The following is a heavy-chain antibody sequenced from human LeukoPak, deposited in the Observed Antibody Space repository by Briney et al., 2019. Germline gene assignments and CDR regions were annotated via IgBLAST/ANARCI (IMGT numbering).Heavy chain of an antibody. CDR2: ISYDGSNK. CDR1: GFTFSSYA. J-gene: IGHJ6*04. CDR3: ARDEALAYCGGDCQTVGYYGMDV. D-gene: IGHD2-21*02. V-gene: IGHV3-30*04. Sequence: GGSLRLSCAASGFTFSSYAMHWVRQAPGTGLEWVAVISYDGSNKYYADSVKGRFTISRDNSKNTLYLQMNSLRAEDTAVYYCARDEALAYCGGDCQTVGYYGMDVWGKGTTVTVSS.